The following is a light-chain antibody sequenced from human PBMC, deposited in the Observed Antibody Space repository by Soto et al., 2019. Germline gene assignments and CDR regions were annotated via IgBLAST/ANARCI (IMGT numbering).Light chain of an antibody. Sequence: QSVLTHPPSVSGAPGQRVTISCTGISSNSGAGYDVHWYQQLPGTAPKLLIYGNSNRPSGVPDRFSGSKSGTSASLAITGLQAEDEADYYCQSYDSSLSGYVFGTGTKVTVL. CDR3: QSYDSSLSGYV. J-gene: IGLJ1*01. CDR1: SSNSGAGYD. CDR2: GNS. V-gene: IGLV1-40*01.